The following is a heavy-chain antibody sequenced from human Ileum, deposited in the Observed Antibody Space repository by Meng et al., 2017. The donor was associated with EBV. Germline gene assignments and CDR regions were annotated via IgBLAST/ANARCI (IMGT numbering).Heavy chain of an antibody. V-gene: IGHV1-18*01. Sequence: QVQPVQSGAEVKKPGASVKVSCKASGYTFTSYGISWVRQAPGQGLEWMGWFSVYNGNTIYAQKLQDRVTMTTGTSTSTAYMELRSLRSDDTAVYYCARGQNYYGSGSLIDYWGQGTLVTVSS. J-gene: IGHJ4*02. CDR3: ARGQNYYGSGSLIDY. CDR2: FSVYNGNT. CDR1: GYTFTSYG. D-gene: IGHD3-10*01.